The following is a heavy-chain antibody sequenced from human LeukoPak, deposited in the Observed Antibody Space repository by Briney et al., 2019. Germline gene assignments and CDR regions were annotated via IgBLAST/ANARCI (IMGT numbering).Heavy chain of an antibody. CDR3: ARLYYDSWSGYYNDFYYMDV. CDR1: GGSFRGYY. Sequence: SETLSLTCAVYGGSFRGYYWSWIRQPPGKGLEWIGEINYSGSTNYNPSLKSRVTISVDTSKNQFSLNLNSVTAADTAVYYCARLYYDSWSGYYNDFYYMDVWGKGTTVTVSS. V-gene: IGHV4-34*01. J-gene: IGHJ6*03. D-gene: IGHD3-3*01. CDR2: INYSGST.